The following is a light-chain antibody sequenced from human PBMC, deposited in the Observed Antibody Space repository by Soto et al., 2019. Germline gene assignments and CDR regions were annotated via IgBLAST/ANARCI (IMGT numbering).Light chain of an antibody. V-gene: IGKV3-11*01. CDR1: HSVSSY. CDR3: QQSSNRPPIT. Sequence: EMVLTLSPATLSWAPGEGATLSARAGHSVSSYSAWYHQKPGEALTLLIYDASNSATGIAARFSGSGSGTDFTPTITSIEHEDFAVYYCQQSSNRPPITFGQGTRLEIK. J-gene: IGKJ5*01. CDR2: DAS.